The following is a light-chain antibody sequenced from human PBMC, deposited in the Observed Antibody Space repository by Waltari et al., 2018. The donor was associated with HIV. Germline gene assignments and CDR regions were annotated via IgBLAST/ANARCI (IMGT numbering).Light chain of an antibody. CDR1: SSDVGGYNY. CDR3: CSYAGSYTFVV. CDR2: DCS. V-gene: IGLV2-11*01. J-gene: IGLJ2*01. Sequence: QSALTQPRSVSGSPGQSVTISCTGTSSDVGGYNYVAWYQQHPGTDPKLMIYDCSKRPSGVPDRFSGSKSGNTASLTISRLQAGDEADYYCCSYAGSYTFVVFGGGTKLTVL.